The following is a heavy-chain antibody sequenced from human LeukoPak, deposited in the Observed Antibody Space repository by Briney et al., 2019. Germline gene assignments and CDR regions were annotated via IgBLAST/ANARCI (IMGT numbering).Heavy chain of an antibody. CDR2: IYHSGST. D-gene: IGHD3-10*01. CDR3: ARGGYYYGSGSYYKGWFDP. J-gene: IGHJ5*02. V-gene: IGHV4-30-2*01. CDR1: GGSISSGGYS. Sequence: SETLSLTCAVSGGSISSGGYSWSWIRQPPGKGLEWTGYIYHSGSTYYNPSLKSRVTISVDRSKNQFSLKLSSVTAADTAVYYCARGGYYYGSGSYYKGWFDPWGQGTLVTVSS.